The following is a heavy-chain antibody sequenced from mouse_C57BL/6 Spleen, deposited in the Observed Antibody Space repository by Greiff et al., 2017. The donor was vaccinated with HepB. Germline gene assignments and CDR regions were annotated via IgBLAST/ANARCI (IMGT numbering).Heavy chain of an antibody. J-gene: IGHJ4*01. CDR1: GYTFTSYW. D-gene: IGHD4-1*01. CDR2: IDPSDSYT. CDR3: ARAGTGAMDY. V-gene: IGHV1-69*01. Sequence: QVQLKQPGAELVMPGASVKLSCKASGYTFTSYWMHWVKRRPGQGLEWIGEIDPSDSYTNYNQKFKGKSTLTVDKSSSTAYMQLSSLTSEDSAVYYCARAGTGAMDYWGQGTSVTVSS.